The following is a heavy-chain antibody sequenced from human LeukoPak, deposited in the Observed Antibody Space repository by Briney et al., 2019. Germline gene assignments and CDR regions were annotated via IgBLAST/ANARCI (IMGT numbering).Heavy chain of an antibody. Sequence: ASVKVSCKASGYTFIDYYMYWVRQAPGLGLEWMGWIKPNSGDTKYAQKFQGRVTMTRDTSINTAYMEMSRLTYDNTAVYYCARDKLVTGDGIYDYWGQGTLVTVSS. CDR3: ARDKLVTGDGIYDY. V-gene: IGHV1-2*02. CDR1: GYTFIDYY. J-gene: IGHJ4*02. D-gene: IGHD2-21*02. CDR2: IKPNSGDT.